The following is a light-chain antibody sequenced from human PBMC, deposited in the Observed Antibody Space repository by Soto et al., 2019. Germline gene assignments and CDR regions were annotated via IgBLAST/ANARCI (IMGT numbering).Light chain of an antibody. J-gene: IGKJ5*01. Sequence: EIVMTQSPATLSVSPGERATLSCRASQSVSSNLAWYQQKPGQAPRLLIYGASSRATGIPDRFSGSGSGTDFTLTISSLQSEDFAIYYCQQYNNWPFTFGPGTRLEIK. CDR1: QSVSSN. V-gene: IGKV3D-15*01. CDR3: QQYNNWPFT. CDR2: GAS.